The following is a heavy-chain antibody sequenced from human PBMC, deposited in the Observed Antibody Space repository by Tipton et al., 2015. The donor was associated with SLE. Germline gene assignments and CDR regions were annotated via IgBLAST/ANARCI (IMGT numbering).Heavy chain of an antibody. CDR2: IYYSGST. V-gene: IGHV4-59*11. CDR1: GGSISSHY. D-gene: IGHD5-12*01. Sequence: TLSLTCTVSGGSISSHYWSWIRQPPGKGLEWIGYIYYSGSTNHNPALKSRVTISVDTSKNQFSLKLGSVTAADTAVYYCAREGSGYAPSAFDIWGQGTMVTVSS. J-gene: IGHJ3*02. CDR3: AREGSGYAPSAFDI.